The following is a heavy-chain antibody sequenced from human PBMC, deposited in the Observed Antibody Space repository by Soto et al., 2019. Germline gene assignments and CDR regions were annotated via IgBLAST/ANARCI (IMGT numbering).Heavy chain of an antibody. CDR1: GFTFSSYG. J-gene: IGHJ4*02. D-gene: IGHD6-6*01. Sequence: GGSLRLSCSASGFTFSSYGMNWVRQAPGRRLEYVSGIHSNGDDTYYGDSVKGRFTISRDNSKNTVHLQMNRLRVEDTAVYYCVRARIAARLPYFDYWGQGTLVTVSS. CDR2: IHSNGDDT. V-gene: IGHV3-64D*08. CDR3: VRARIAARLPYFDY.